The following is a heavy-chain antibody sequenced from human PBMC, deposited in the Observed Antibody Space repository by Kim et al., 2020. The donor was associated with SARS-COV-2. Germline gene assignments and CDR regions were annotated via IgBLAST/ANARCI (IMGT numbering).Heavy chain of an antibody. J-gene: IGHJ5*02. CDR1: GFTFGDYA. CDR2: IRSKAYGGTT. V-gene: IGHV3-49*04. Sequence: GGSLRLSCTASGFTFGDYAMSWVRQAPGKGLEWVGFIRSKAYGGTTEYAASVKGRFTISRDDSKSIAYLQMNSLKTEDTAVYYCTKSRDGYNYNWFDPWGQGTLVTVSS. D-gene: IGHD1-1*01. CDR3: TKSRDGYNYNWFDP.